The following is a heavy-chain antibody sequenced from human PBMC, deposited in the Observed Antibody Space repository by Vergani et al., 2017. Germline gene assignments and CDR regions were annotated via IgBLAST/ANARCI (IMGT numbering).Heavy chain of an antibody. Sequence: QVQLQESGPGLVKPSETLSLTCTVSGYSISSGYYWGWIRQPPGKGLEWIGYIYYSGSTYYNPSLKSRVTISVDTSKNQFSLKLSSVTAADTAVYYCARLVRDSSGNDAFDIWGQGTMVTVSS. CDR2: IYYSGST. CDR1: GYSISSGYY. V-gene: IGHV4-38-2*02. D-gene: IGHD3-22*01. J-gene: IGHJ3*02. CDR3: ARLVRDSSGNDAFDI.